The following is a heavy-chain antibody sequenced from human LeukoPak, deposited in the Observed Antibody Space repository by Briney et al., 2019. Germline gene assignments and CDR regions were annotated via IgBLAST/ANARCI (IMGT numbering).Heavy chain of an antibody. V-gene: IGHV4-39*07. J-gene: IGHJ6*03. Sequence: SETLSLTCTVSGGSISSNGYYWAWFRQPPGKGLEWIGSIYYSGGTYYNPSLKSRVTLSVDTSRNHYYLNLRSGTAADTAVYYCARVRVGYYYGSGSYQPYYYYYYMDVWGKGTTVTVSS. CDR3: ARVRVGYYYGSGSYQPYYYYYYMDV. CDR2: IYYSGGT. CDR1: GGSISSNGYY. D-gene: IGHD3-10*01.